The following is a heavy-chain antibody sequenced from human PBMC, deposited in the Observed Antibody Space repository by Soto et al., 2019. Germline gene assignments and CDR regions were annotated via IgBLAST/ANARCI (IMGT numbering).Heavy chain of an antibody. CDR2: INPSGGST. CDR3: ASVMAYCSSTSRFPEGAFDI. CDR1: GYTFTSYY. V-gene: IGHV1-46*01. D-gene: IGHD2-2*01. Sequence: ASVKVSCKASGYTFTSYYMHWVRQAPGQGLEWMGIINPSGGSTSYAQKLQGRVTMTRDTSTSTAYMELRSLRSDDTAVYYCASVMAYCSSTSRFPEGAFDIWGQGTMVTVSS. J-gene: IGHJ3*02.